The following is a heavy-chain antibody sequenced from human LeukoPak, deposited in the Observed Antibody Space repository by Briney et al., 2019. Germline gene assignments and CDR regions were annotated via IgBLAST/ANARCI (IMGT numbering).Heavy chain of an antibody. Sequence: GGSLRLSCAASGFTFSSYAMHWVRQAPGKGLEWVAVISYDGSNKYYADSVKGRFTISRDNSKNTLYLQMNSLRAEDTAVYYCVLLWFRGDAFDIWGQGTMVTVSS. J-gene: IGHJ3*02. CDR1: GFTFSSYA. D-gene: IGHD3-10*01. CDR2: ISYDGSNK. CDR3: VLLWFRGDAFDI. V-gene: IGHV3-30-3*01.